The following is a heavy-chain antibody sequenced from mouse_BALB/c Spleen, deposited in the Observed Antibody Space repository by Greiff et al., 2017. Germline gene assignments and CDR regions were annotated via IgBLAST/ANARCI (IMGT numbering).Heavy chain of an antibody. D-gene: IGHD1-1*01. CDR2: IYPGSGNT. CDR3: ARRYYGSSWFAY. Sequence: VQLQQSGAELVRPGTSVKISCKASGYAFTNYWLGWVKQRPGHGLEWIGDIYPGSGNTYYNEKFKGKATLTADKSSSTAYMQLSSLTSEDSAVYFCARRYYGSSWFAYWGQGTLVTVSA. V-gene: IGHV1-63*01. CDR1: GYAFTNYW. J-gene: IGHJ3*01.